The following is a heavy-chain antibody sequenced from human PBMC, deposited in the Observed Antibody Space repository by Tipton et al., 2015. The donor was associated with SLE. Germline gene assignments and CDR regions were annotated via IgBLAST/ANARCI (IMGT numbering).Heavy chain of an antibody. D-gene: IGHD6-6*01. CDR3: ARDQEYTQYYYYYGMDV. J-gene: IGHJ6*02. CDR1: GFTFSWYW. Sequence: SLRLSCAASGFTFSWYWMSWVRQAPGKGLEWVTNIQPDGGQKYCVDSVKGRFIVSRDNDKNSLYLQMNSLRAEDTAVYYCARDQEYTQYYYYYGMDVWGQGTTVTVSS. CDR2: IQPDGGQK. V-gene: IGHV3-7*01.